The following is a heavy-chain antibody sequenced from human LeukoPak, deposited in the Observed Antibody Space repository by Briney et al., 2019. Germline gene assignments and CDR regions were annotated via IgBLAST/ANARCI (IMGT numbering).Heavy chain of an antibody. V-gene: IGHV4-4*07. CDR1: GVSISSYY. CDR3: ARVSPGSYGAFYYYYYMDV. J-gene: IGHJ6*03. D-gene: IGHD4/OR15-4a*01. CDR2: IHTSGST. Sequence: SETLSLTCTVSGVSISSYYWSWIRQPAGKGLEWIGRIHTSGSTNYNPSLKSRVTMSVDTSKNQFSLKLSSVTAADTAVYYCARVSPGSYGAFYYYYYMDVWGKGTTVTISS.